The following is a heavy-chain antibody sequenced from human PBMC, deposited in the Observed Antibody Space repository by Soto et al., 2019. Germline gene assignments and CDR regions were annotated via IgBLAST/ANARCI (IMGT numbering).Heavy chain of an antibody. V-gene: IGHV3-23*01. J-gene: IGHJ2*01. CDR3: AKGNWYWYFDL. D-gene: IGHD1-1*01. CDR2: ISGSGGST. Sequence: GSLRHSCAASGFTFSSEAMSWVRQAPGKELEWVSAISGSGGSTYYADSVKGRFTISRDNSKNTLYLQMNSLRAEDTGVYYCAKGNWYWYFDLWVRGTLVTVSS. CDR1: GFTFSSEA.